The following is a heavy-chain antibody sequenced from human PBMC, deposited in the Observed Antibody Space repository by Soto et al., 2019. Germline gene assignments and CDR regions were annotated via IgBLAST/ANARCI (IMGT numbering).Heavy chain of an antibody. CDR1: GGSISSSSYY. CDR3: AKRDYYDSSGYGY. CDR2: IYYSGST. D-gene: IGHD3-22*01. J-gene: IGHJ4*02. Sequence: TLSLTCTVSGGSISSSSYYWGWIRQPPGKGLEWIGSIYYSGSTYYNPSLKSRVTISVDTSKNQFSLKLSSVTAAGTAVYYCAKRDYYDSSGYGYWGQGTLVTVSS. V-gene: IGHV4-39*01.